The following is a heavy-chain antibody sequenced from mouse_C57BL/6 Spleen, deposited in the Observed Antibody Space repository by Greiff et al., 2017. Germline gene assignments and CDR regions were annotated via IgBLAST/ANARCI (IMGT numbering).Heavy chain of an antibody. CDR2: INPSNGGT. V-gene: IGHV1-53*01. CDR3: ARSRAYTTVVVFGC. CDR1: GYTFTSYW. D-gene: IGHD1-1*01. J-gene: IGHJ2*01. Sequence: QVQRQQPGTDLVKPGASVKLSCTASGYTFTSYWMHWVKQRPGQGLEWIGNINPSNGGTNYTEKFKSKSTLTVDKSSSKAYVQLISLISEDSAVYYCARSRAYTTVVVFGCWGQGTTLTVSS.